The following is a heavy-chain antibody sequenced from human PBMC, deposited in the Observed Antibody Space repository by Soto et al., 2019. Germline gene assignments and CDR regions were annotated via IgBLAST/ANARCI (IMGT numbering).Heavy chain of an antibody. Sequence: GGSLRLSCAASGFTFSSYGMHWVRQAPGKGLEWVAVISYDGRNTYYADSVKGRFTISRDNSKNTLYLQMNSLRAEDTAVYYCTRVGGSVSCMDVWGQGTTVTVSS. CDR1: GFTFSSYG. J-gene: IGHJ6*02. V-gene: IGHV3-30*03. D-gene: IGHD1-26*01. CDR2: ISYDGRNT. CDR3: TRVGGSVSCMDV.